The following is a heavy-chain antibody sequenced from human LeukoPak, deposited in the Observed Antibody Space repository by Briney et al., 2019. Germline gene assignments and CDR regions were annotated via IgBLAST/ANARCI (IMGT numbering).Heavy chain of an antibody. CDR2: IYYSGST. V-gene: IGHV4-59*01. D-gene: IGHD2-2*02. J-gene: IGHJ4*02. CDR1: GGSISSYY. Sequence: SETLSLTCTVSGGSISSYYWSWIRQPPGKGLEWIGYIYYSGSTNYNPSLKSRVTISVDTSKNQFSLKLSSVTAADTAVYYYARGRGYCSSTSCYTVFDYWGQGTLVTVSS. CDR3: ARGRGYCSSTSCYTVFDY.